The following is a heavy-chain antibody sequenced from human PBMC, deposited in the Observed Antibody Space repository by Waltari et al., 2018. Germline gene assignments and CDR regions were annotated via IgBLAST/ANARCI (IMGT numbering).Heavy chain of an antibody. CDR3: AAEKWERQGGYYYFGMDV. CDR1: GDTFPNSY. J-gene: IGHJ6*02. V-gene: IGHV1-8*01. D-gene: IGHD1-26*01. CDR2: MNPKSGKI. Sequence: QVQLVQSGAEVKKPGATVKVSCKASGDTFPNSYVNGVRQAPGQGLEGMGWMNPKSGKIGYAQKFLGRVTTTMDISINTAYMELSRLTSEDTAVYYCAAEKWERQGGYYYFGMDVWGQGTTVTVSS.